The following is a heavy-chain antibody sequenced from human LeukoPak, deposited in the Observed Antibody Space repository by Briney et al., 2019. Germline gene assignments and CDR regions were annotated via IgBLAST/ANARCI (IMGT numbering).Heavy chain of an antibody. D-gene: IGHD6-19*01. CDR3: AREGQWLVRAGYYYYMDV. V-gene: IGHV1-46*01. CDR1: GYTFTSYY. Sequence: ASVKVSCKASGYTFTSYYMHWVRQAPGQGLEWMGIINPSGGSTGYAQKFQGRVTMTRDMSTSTVYMELSSLRSEDTAVYYCAREGQWLVRAGYYYYMDVWGKGTTVTISS. CDR2: INPSGGST. J-gene: IGHJ6*03.